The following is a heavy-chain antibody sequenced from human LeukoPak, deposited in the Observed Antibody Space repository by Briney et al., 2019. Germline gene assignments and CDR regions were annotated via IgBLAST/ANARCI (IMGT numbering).Heavy chain of an antibody. CDR1: GGTFSSYA. Sequence: SVKVSCNASGGTFSSYAISGVRQAPGQGLDWTGGIIPIFGTANYAQKFQGRVTITADESTSTAYIELSSLRSEDTAVYYCARGPKVTNNFDYWGQGTLVTVSS. CDR2: IIPIFGTA. CDR3: ARGPKVTNNFDY. V-gene: IGHV1-69*13. J-gene: IGHJ4*02. D-gene: IGHD2-21*02.